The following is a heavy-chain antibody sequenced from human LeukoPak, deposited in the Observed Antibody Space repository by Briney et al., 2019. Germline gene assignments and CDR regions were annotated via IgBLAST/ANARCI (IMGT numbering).Heavy chain of an antibody. V-gene: IGHV3-49*04. CDR3: PRSEYTYYYGGSVYLIDL. D-gene: IGHD3-22*01. CDR1: GFTFLDYA. J-gene: IGHJ1*01. CDR2: IRSKTYGGTT. Sequence: GGSLRHSSTASGFTFLDYALSRVRQAPGKGLEWLGFIRSKTYGGTTELAASVEGRFTISRDDSKSIAYLQMNSLKTEDTAVYYCPRSEYTYYYGGSVYLIDLGGQGTLVTVSS.